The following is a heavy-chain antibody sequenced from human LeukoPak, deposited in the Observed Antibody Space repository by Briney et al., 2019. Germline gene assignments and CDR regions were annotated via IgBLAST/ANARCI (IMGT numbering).Heavy chain of an antibody. CDR3: ARKLYDSSRYGQTYYFDN. J-gene: IGHJ4*02. D-gene: IGHD3-22*01. V-gene: IGHV1-18*01. Sequence: ASVKVSCKASGGTFSSYEISWVRQAPGQGLEWMGWISPYNSNTDHAQKFQGRVTMTTDTFTSTAYMDLRSLRSDDTAVYYCARKLYDSSRYGQTYYFDNWGQGTLVTVSS. CDR2: ISPYNSNT. CDR1: GGTFSSYE.